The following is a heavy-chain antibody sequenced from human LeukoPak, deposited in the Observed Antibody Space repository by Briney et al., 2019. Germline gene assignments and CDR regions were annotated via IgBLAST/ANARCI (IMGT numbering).Heavy chain of an antibody. CDR2: ISTYNDKT. V-gene: IGHV1-18*04. Sequence: GASVKVSCKASGYTFIDYYMHWVRQAPGQGLEWMGWISTYNDKTNYAQKFQGRGTLTTDTSTSTVYMELRSLTSDDTAVYYCARDGSYRHFDFWGQGTLVTVSS. D-gene: IGHD1-14*01. CDR3: ARDGSYRHFDF. J-gene: IGHJ4*02. CDR1: GYTFIDYY.